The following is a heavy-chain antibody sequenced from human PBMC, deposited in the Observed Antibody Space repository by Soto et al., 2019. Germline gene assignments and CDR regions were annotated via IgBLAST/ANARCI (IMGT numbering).Heavy chain of an antibody. V-gene: IGHV1-2*04. CDR3: ASAKTSGPGGGTTTSFDY. J-gene: IGHJ4*02. CDR1: GYTFTGYY. D-gene: IGHD1-26*01. Sequence: QVQLVQSGAEVKKPGASVKVSCKASGYTFTGYYMHWVRQAPGQGLEWMGWINPNSGGTNYAQKFQGWVTMTRDTSISTAYMELSRRRSDDTAVYYGASAKTSGPGGGTTTSFDYWGQGTLVTVSS. CDR2: INPNSGGT.